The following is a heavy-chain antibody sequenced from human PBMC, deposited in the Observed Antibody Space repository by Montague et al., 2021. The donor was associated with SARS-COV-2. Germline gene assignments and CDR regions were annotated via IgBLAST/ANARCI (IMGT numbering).Heavy chain of an antibody. CDR1: GFSLSTPNVG. Sequence: PALVKPTQTLTLTCTFSGFSLSTPNVGVGWIRQPPGKALEWLALXYSNDDKRYSPSLQSRLTITKDTSKNQVVPSLTNVDPVDTATYYCAHLIRYYDIFTGIPFDYWGQGTQVTVSS. J-gene: IGHJ4*02. V-gene: IGHV2-5*01. D-gene: IGHD3-9*01. CDR2: XYSNDDK. CDR3: AHLIRYYDIFTGIPFDY.